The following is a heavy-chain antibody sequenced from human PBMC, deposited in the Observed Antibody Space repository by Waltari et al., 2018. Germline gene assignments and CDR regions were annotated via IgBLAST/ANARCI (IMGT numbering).Heavy chain of an antibody. D-gene: IGHD3-3*01. CDR1: GFTFSSYS. J-gene: IGHJ4*02. V-gene: IGHV3-21*01. Sequence: EVQLVESGGGLVKPGGSLRLSCAASGFTFSSYSMNWVRQATGKGLEGVSSSGSSSSYIYYADSVKGRFTISRDNAKNSLYLQMNSLRAEDTAVYYCAGIGWDFWSGYFDYWGQGTLVTVSS. CDR2: SGSSSSYI. CDR3: AGIGWDFWSGYFDY.